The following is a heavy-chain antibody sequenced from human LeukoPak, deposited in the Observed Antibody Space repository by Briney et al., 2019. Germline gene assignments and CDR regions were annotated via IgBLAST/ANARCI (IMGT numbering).Heavy chain of an antibody. CDR3: AKDGDCSSTSCHYYYYYYMDV. Sequence: GSLRLSCAASGFTFSSYGMHWVRQAPGKGLEWVAFIRYDGSNKYYADSVKGRFTISRDNSKNTLYLQMNSLRAEDTAVYYCAKDGDCSSTSCHYYYYYYMDVWGKGTTVTVSS. CDR2: IRYDGSNK. CDR1: GFTFSSYG. D-gene: IGHD2-2*01. J-gene: IGHJ6*03. V-gene: IGHV3-30*02.